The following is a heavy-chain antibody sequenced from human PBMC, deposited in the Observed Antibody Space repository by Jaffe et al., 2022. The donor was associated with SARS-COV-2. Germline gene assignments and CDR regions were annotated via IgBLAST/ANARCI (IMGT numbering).Heavy chain of an antibody. D-gene: IGHD4-17*01. CDR1: GFTFSSYG. J-gene: IGHJ4*02. Sequence: QVQLVESGGGVVQPGRSLRLSCAASGFTFSSYGMHWVRQAPGKGLEWVAVISYDGSNKYYADSVKGRFTISRDNSKNTLYLQMNSLRAEDTAVYYCAKDLDPDYGGKMGYFDYWGQGTLVTVSS. CDR2: ISYDGSNK. V-gene: IGHV3-30*18. CDR3: AKDLDPDYGGKMGYFDY.